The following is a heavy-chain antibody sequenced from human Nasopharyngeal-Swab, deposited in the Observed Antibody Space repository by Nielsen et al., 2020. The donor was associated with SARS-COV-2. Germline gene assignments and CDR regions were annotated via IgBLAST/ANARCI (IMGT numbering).Heavy chain of an antibody. D-gene: IGHD6-19*01. Sequence: VRQMPGKGLEWMGIIYPGDSDTRYSPSFQGQVTISADKSISTAYLQWSSLKASDTAMYYCARAVAGTYHYYGMDVWGQGTTVTVSS. CDR2: IYPGDSDT. V-gene: IGHV5-51*01. CDR3: ARAVAGTYHYYGMDV. J-gene: IGHJ6*02.